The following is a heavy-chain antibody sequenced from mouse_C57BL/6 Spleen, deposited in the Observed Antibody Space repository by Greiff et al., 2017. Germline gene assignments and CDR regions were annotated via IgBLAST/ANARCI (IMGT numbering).Heavy chain of an antibody. Sequence: VMLVESGPELVKPGASVKISCKASGYAFSSSWMNWVKQRPGKGLEWIGRIYPGDGDTNYNGKFKGKATLTADKSSSTAYMQVSSLTSEDSAVYFCAREWGLDYWGQGPTLTVSS. CDR2: IYPGDGDT. J-gene: IGHJ2*01. D-gene: IGHD1-3*01. V-gene: IGHV1-82*01. CDR3: AREWGLDY. CDR1: GYAFSSSW.